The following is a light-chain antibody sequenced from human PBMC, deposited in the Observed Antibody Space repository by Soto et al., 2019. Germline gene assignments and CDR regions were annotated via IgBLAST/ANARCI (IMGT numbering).Light chain of an antibody. V-gene: IGLV2-14*01. Sequence: QSALTQPASVSGSPGQSITISCTGTSSDVGGYNAVSWYQQHPGRAPKLMIYDVSNRPSGISNRFSGSKSGSTASLTISGLQAEDDADYYCSSYTRSGVYVFGAGTSSPS. J-gene: IGLJ1*01. CDR3: SSYTRSGVYV. CDR2: DVS. CDR1: SSDVGGYNA.